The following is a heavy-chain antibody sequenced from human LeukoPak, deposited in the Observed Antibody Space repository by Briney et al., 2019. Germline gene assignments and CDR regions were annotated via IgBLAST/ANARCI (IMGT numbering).Heavy chain of an antibody. D-gene: IGHD2-8*01. Sequence: GGSLRLTCAASGFTFSFNSMHSVRQGPGKGLVWVSRIKRDGSGATYADSVKGRVTISRDNAKNTLYLQMNSLGAEDTAVYYCARSNGFGMDVWGQGTTVTVSS. CDR2: IKRDGSGA. CDR1: GFTFSFNS. CDR3: ARSNGFGMDV. J-gene: IGHJ6*01. V-gene: IGHV3-74*01.